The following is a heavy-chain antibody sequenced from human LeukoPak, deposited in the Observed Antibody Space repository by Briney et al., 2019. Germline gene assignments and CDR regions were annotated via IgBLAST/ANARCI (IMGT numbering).Heavy chain of an antibody. Sequence: GGSLRLSCAASGFTFSGYGMHWVRQAPGKGLEWVAFIRYDGSNKYYADSVKGRFIISRDNSKNTLYLQMNSLRAEDTAVYYCAKEKGYSYGLYYFDYWGQGTLVTVSS. CDR2: IRYDGSNK. V-gene: IGHV3-30*02. CDR1: GFTFSGYG. J-gene: IGHJ4*02. D-gene: IGHD5-18*01. CDR3: AKEKGYSYGLYYFDY.